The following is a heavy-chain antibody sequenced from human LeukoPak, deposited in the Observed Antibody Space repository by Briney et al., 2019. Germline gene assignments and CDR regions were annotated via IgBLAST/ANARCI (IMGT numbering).Heavy chain of an antibody. Sequence: SETLSLTCTVSGGSISSSSYYWGWIRQPPGKGLEWIGSIYYSGSTYYNPSLKSRVTISVDTSKNQFSLKLSSVTAADTAVYYCARHQYCSSTGCYRGGNWFDPWGQGTLVTVSS. D-gene: IGHD2-2*01. J-gene: IGHJ5*02. CDR2: IYYSGST. CDR1: GGSISSSSYY. CDR3: ARHQYCSSTGCYRGGNWFDP. V-gene: IGHV4-39*01.